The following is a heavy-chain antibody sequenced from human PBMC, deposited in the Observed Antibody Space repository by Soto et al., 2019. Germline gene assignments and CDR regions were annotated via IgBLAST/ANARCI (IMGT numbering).Heavy chain of an antibody. V-gene: IGHV3-33*01. CDR2: IWYDGSNK. D-gene: IGHD6-13*01. CDR3: ARSIAAAGINWFDP. CDR1: GFTFSSYG. Sequence: GSLRLSCAASGFTFSSYGMHWVRQAPGKGLEWVAVIWYDGSNKYYADSVKGRFTISRDNSKNTLYLQMNSLRAEDTAVYYCARSIAAAGINWFDPWGQGTLVTVSS. J-gene: IGHJ5*02.